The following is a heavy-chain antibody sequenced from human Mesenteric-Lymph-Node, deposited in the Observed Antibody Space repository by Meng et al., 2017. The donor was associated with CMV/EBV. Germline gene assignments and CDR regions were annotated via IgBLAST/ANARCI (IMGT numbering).Heavy chain of an antibody. CDR3: AREDAYYDSSGSHAFDI. CDR1: GGSVSGGSYY. J-gene: IGHJ3*02. CDR2: IYYSGST. D-gene: IGHD3-22*01. V-gene: IGHV4-61*01. Sequence: GSLRLSCTVSGGSVSGGSYYWSWIRQPPGKGLEWIGYIYYSGSTNYSPSLKSRVTISVDTSKNQFSLKLSSLTAADTAVYYCAREDAYYDSSGSHAFDIWGQGTMVTVSS.